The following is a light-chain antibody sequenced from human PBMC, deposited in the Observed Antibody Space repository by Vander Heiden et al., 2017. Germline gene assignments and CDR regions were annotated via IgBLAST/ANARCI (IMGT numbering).Light chain of an antibody. V-gene: IGKV3-11*01. CDR1: QSVSNF. CDR2: DTS. J-gene: IGKJ4*01. CDR3: QQRSNWPLT. Sequence: ELVLTQSPATLSVSPGERATLSCRASQSVSNFLTWYQQKPGQAPRLLIYDTSNRATAIPARFSGSGYGTDFTLTISSLEPEDFAVYYCQQRSNWPLTFGGGTKVEIK.